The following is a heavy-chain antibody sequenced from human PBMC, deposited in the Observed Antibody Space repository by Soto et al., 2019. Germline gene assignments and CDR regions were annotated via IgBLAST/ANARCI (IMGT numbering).Heavy chain of an antibody. Sequence: PSETLSLTCAVSGVSLSSGAYSWTWIRQSPGKGLEWIGYIYHNGSPYYNPSLKRRVSISLDKSKNQFSLMLSSVTAADTAVYFCARDLRGGGGYFGIDVWGQGTTVTVSS. J-gene: IGHJ6*02. CDR3: ARDLRGGGGYFGIDV. D-gene: IGHD3-16*01. CDR1: GVSLSSGAYS. V-gene: IGHV4-30-2*06. CDR2: IYHNGSP.